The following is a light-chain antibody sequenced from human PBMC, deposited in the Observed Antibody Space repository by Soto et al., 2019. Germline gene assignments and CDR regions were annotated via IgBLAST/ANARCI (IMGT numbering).Light chain of an antibody. CDR1: QSISSW. CDR2: DAS. V-gene: IGKV1-5*01. J-gene: IGKJ3*01. CDR3: QQKNSNPPTP. Sequence: DIQMTQSPSTLSASVGDRVTITCRASQSISSWLAWYQQKPGKAPKLLIYDASSLESGVPSRFSGSGSGTEFPLPLTTLKLINFPTYYGQQKNSNPPTPFGPGTKVDIK.